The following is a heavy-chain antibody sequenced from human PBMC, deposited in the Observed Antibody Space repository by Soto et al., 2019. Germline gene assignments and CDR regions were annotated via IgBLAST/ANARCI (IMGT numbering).Heavy chain of an antibody. J-gene: IGHJ5*02. CDR2: IYHSGST. Sequence: SETLSLTCAVSGGSISSGGYSWSWIRQPPGKGLEWIGYIYHSGSTYYNPSLKSRVTISVDRSKNQFSLKLSSVTAADTAVYYCARAEGRSGVSMLGVLFDPWGQGTLVTVS. D-gene: IGHD3-10*01. CDR3: ARAEGRSGVSMLGVLFDP. V-gene: IGHV4-30-2*01. CDR1: GGSISSGGYS.